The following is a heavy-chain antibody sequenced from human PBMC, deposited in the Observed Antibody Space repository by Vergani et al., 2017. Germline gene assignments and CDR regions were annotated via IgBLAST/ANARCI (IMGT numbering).Heavy chain of an antibody. V-gene: IGHV3-33*06. CDR2: IWYDGSNK. CDR1: GFTFSSYG. Sequence: QVPLVESGGGVVQPGRSLRLSCAASGFTFSSYGMHWVRQAPGQGLEWVAVIWYDGSNKYYADSVKGRFTISRDNSKNTLYLQMNSLRAEDTAVYYCAKGWGYGDYVLDYWGQGTLVTVSS. CDR3: AKGWGYGDYVLDY. D-gene: IGHD4-17*01. J-gene: IGHJ4*02.